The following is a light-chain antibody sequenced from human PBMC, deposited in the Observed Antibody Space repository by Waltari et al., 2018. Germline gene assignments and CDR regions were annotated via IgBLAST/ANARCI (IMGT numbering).Light chain of an antibody. CDR1: QSVLYSSNNKNY. Sequence: DIVMTQSPDSLAVSLGERATINCKSSQSVLYSSNNKNYLAWYQQKPGQTPKLLIYWASTRESGAPDRFSGSGSGTDFTLTISSLQAEDVAVYYCQQYHTTLWTFGQGTKVEIK. J-gene: IGKJ1*01. CDR2: WAS. CDR3: QQYHTTLWT. V-gene: IGKV4-1*01.